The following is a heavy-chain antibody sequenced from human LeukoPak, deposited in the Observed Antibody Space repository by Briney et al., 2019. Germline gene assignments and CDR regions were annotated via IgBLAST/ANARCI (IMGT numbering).Heavy chain of an antibody. D-gene: IGHD3-10*01. V-gene: IGHV3-7*01. J-gene: IGHJ4*02. CDR3: ARDRAGSY. CDR1: GFTFSSYG. Sequence: GGSLRLSCAASGFTFSSYGMHWVRQAPGKGLEWVANIKQDESEKYHVDSVKGRFTISRGNAKNSLYLQMNSLRAEDTAVYYCARDRAGSYWGQGTLVIVSS. CDR2: IKQDESEK.